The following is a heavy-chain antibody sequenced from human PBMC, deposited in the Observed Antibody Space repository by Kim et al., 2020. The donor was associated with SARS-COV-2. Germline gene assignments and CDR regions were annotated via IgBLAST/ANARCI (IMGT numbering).Heavy chain of an antibody. CDR1: GGSFSGYY. Sequence: SETLSLTCAVYGGSFSGYYWSWIRQPPGKGLEWIGEINHSGSTNYNPSLKSRVTISVDTSKNQFSLKLSSVTAADTAVYYCARGPYNWNYSYYYYGMDVWGQGTTVTVSS. D-gene: IGHD1-7*01. V-gene: IGHV4-34*01. J-gene: IGHJ6*02. CDR2: INHSGST. CDR3: ARGPYNWNYSYYYYGMDV.